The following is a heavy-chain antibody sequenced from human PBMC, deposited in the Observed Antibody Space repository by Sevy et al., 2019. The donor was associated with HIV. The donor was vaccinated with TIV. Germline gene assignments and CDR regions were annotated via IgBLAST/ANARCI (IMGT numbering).Heavy chain of an antibody. CDR2: ISSSSSYI. V-gene: IGHV3-21*01. CDR3: ARDAGVDTARYYFDY. Sequence: GGSLRLSCAASGFTFSSYSMNWVRQAPGKGLEWVSSISSSSSYIYYADSVKGRFTISRDNAKNSLYLQMNSLRAEDTAVYYGARDAGVDTARYYFDYWGQGTLVTVSS. D-gene: IGHD5-18*01. J-gene: IGHJ4*02. CDR1: GFTFSSYS.